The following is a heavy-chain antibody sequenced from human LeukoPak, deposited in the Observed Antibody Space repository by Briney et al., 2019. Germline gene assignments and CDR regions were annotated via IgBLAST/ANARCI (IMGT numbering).Heavy chain of an antibody. D-gene: IGHD3-10*02. CDR2: ISSSGSTI. J-gene: IGHJ6*03. CDR1: GFTFSSYE. V-gene: IGHV3-48*03. CDR3: AKCSGSALCYHYYMDV. Sequence: GGSLRLSCAASGFTFSSYEMNWVRQAPGKGLEWVSYISSSGSTIYYADSVKGRFTISRDNAKNSLYLQMNSLRAEDTAVYYCAKCSGSALCYHYYMDVWGKGTTVTISS.